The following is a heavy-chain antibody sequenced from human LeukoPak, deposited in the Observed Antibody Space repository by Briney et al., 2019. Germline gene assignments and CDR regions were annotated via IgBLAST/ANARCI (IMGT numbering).Heavy chain of an antibody. Sequence: SETLSLTCTVSGGSISSSSYYWGWIRQPPGKGLEWIGSIYYGGSTYYNPSLESRVTILVDTSKNQFSLKLTSVTAADTAVYYCARDSTLFGTGLDAFDIWGQGTMVTVSS. V-gene: IGHV4-39*07. D-gene: IGHD3-3*01. CDR2: IYYGGST. CDR1: GGSISSSSYY. CDR3: ARDSTLFGTGLDAFDI. J-gene: IGHJ3*02.